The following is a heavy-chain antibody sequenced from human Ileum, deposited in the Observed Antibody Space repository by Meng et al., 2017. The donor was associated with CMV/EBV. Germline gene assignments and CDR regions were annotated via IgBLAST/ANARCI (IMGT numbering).Heavy chain of an antibody. J-gene: IGHJ5*02. CDR2: FYSIGS. CDR3: ARGRWLDP. CDR1: RFTLRNNY. Sequence: GGSLTLSCEVSRFTLRNNYMTWVRQSPGKGLEYVSMFYSIGSYSDSVKGRFTIARDNSKNVTYLHMKSLTVEDTATYYCARGRWLDPWGQGTLVTVSS. V-gene: IGHV3-66*02.